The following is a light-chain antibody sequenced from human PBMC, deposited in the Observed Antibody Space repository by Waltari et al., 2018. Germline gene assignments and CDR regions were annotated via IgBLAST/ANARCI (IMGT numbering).Light chain of an antibody. J-gene: IGKJ1*01. V-gene: IGKV4-1*01. Sequence: DFVMTQSPDSLAVSVGERATINCRSSQTILDKADKSNYLAWYQHKPGQKPKLLISRASARESGVPDRFTGSGSGTDFTLTISSLQAEDVAMYYCQQYYSTPRTFGQGTKVEVK. CDR2: RAS. CDR1: QTILDKADKSNY. CDR3: QQYYSTPRT.